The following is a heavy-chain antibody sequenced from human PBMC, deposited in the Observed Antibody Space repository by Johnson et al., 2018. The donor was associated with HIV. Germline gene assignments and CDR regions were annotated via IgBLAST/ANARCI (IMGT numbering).Heavy chain of an antibody. J-gene: IGHJ3*02. Sequence: QVQLVESGGGVVQPGRSLRLSCAASGFTFSSYAMHWVRQAPGKGLEWVAVIYSGGSTYYADSVKGRFSISRDSAKNSLYLQMGSLRAEDMAVYYCARGLLGMQVWLPPFGLPQTAVDIWGQGTMVTVSS. V-gene: IGHV3-30*14. CDR2: IYSGGST. D-gene: IGHD5-18*01. CDR3: ARGLLGMQVWLPPFGLPQTAVDI. CDR1: GFTFSSYA.